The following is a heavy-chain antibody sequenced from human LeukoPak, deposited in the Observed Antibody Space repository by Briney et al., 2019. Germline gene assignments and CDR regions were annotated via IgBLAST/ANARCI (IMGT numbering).Heavy chain of an antibody. CDR1: GGTFSSYA. V-gene: IGHV1-69*04. Sequence: WASVKVSCKASGGTFSSYAISWVRQAPGQGLEWMGRIIPILGIANYPQKFQGTVIITADKSTSTAYMELSRLKSEDTAVYYCARGPSKDAFDVWGQGTMVTVSS. J-gene: IGHJ3*01. CDR3: ARGPSKDAFDV. CDR2: IIPILGIA.